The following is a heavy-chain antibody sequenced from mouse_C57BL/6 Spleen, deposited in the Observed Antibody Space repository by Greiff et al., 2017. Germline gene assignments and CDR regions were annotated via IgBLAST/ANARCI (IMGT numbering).Heavy chain of an antibody. J-gene: IGHJ2*01. Sequence: QVQLQQPGAELVKPGASVKMSCKASGYTFTSYWITWVKQRPGQGLEWIGDIYPGSGSTNYNEKVKSKATRTVDTSSSPAYMQLSSLTSEDSAVYYCARGDWDGDYWGQGTTLTVSS. CDR1: GYTFTSYW. CDR2: IYPGSGST. CDR3: ARGDWDGDY. D-gene: IGHD4-1*01. V-gene: IGHV1-55*01.